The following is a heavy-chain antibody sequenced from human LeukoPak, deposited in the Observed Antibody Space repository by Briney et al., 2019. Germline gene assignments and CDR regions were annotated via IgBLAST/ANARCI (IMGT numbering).Heavy chain of an antibody. J-gene: IGHJ4*02. V-gene: IGHV3-7*01. CDR2: IKEDGSEK. Sequence: SGGSLRLSCAASGFTFSTYWMSWVRQAPGKGLEWVANIKEDGSEKYYGDSVEGRFTISRDNAKNSLYLEMNSLRVEDTAVYYCARDSSGYQWGQGTLVTVSS. CDR3: ARDSSGYQ. D-gene: IGHD3-22*01. CDR1: GFTFSTYW.